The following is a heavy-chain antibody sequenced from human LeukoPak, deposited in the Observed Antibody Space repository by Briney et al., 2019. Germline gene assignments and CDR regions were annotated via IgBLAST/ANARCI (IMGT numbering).Heavy chain of an antibody. Sequence: SETLSLTCTVSGGSISNYYWSWIRQPPGKGLEWIGYIYYSGSTNYNPSLKSRVTISVDTSKNQFSLKLSSVTAADTAVYYCAREGDIVVVVAAETPTLENWFDPWGQGTLVTVSS. CDR1: GGSISNYY. CDR2: IYYSGST. D-gene: IGHD2-15*01. V-gene: IGHV4-59*01. J-gene: IGHJ5*02. CDR3: AREGDIVVVVAAETPTLENWFDP.